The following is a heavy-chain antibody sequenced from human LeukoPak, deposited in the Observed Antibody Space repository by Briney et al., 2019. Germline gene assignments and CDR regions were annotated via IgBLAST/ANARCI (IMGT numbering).Heavy chain of an antibody. CDR1: GFTFSSYS. J-gene: IGHJ4*02. CDR3: ASHPMVRGLNDY. Sequence: GGSLRLSCAASGFTFSSYSMNWVRQAPGKGLEWVSSISSSSSYIYYADSVKGRFTISRDNAKNSLYLQMNSLRADDTAVYYCASHPMVRGLNDYWGQGTLVTVSS. D-gene: IGHD3-10*01. V-gene: IGHV3-21*01. CDR2: ISSSSSYI.